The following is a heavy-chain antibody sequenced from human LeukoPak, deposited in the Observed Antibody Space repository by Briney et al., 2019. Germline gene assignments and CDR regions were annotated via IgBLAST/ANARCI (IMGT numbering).Heavy chain of an antibody. CDR3: ASTAIRYFDWRTFDY. Sequence: GGSLRLSCAASGFTFSSYWTSWVRQAPGKGLEWVANIKQDGSEKYYVDSVKGRFTISRDNAKNSLYLQMNSLRAEDTAVYYCASTAIRYFDWRTFDYWGQGTLVTVSS. J-gene: IGHJ4*02. CDR2: IKQDGSEK. D-gene: IGHD3-9*01. V-gene: IGHV3-7*01. CDR1: GFTFSSYW.